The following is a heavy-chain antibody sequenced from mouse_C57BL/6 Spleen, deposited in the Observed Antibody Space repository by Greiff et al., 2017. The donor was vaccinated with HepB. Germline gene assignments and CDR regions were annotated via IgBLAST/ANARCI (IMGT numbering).Heavy chain of an antibody. Sequence: VQLKESGGGLVKPGGSLKLSCAASGFTFSDYGMHWVRQAPEKGLEWVAYISSGSSTIYYADTVKGRFTISRDNAKNTLFLQMTSLRSEDTAMYYCARTNWDGYAMDYWGQGTSVTVSS. V-gene: IGHV5-17*01. CDR3: ARTNWDGYAMDY. D-gene: IGHD4-1*02. J-gene: IGHJ4*01. CDR2: ISSGSSTI. CDR1: GFTFSDYG.